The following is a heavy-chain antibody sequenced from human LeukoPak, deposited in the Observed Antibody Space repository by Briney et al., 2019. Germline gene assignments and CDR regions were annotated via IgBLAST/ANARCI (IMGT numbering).Heavy chain of an antibody. Sequence: ASVKVSCKASGYTFTGYYMHWVRQAPGRGLEWMGRINPNSGGTNYAQKFQGRVTMTRDTSISTAYMELSRLRSDDTAVYYCARDRGYCSSTSCRTGFDPWGQGTLVTVSS. D-gene: IGHD2-2*01. V-gene: IGHV1-2*06. CDR3: ARDRGYCSSTSCRTGFDP. J-gene: IGHJ5*02. CDR2: INPNSGGT. CDR1: GYTFTGYY.